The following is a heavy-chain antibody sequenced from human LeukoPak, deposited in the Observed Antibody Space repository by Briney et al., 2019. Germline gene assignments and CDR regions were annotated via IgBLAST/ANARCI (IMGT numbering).Heavy chain of an antibody. CDR3: ASDPGGDAFDI. CDR1: GGSISSGSYY. D-gene: IGHD1-14*01. Sequence: SETLSLTCTVSGGSISSGSYYWSWIRQPAGKGLEWIGRIYTSGSTNYNPSLKSRVTISVDTSKNQFSLKLSSVTAADTAVYYCASDPGGDAFDIWGQGTMVTVSS. V-gene: IGHV4-61*02. CDR2: IYTSGST. J-gene: IGHJ3*02.